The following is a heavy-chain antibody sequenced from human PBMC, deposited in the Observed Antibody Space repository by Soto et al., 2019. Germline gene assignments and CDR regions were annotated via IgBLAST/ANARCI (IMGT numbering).Heavy chain of an antibody. CDR2: ISAYNGNT. J-gene: IGHJ4*02. V-gene: IGHV1-18*01. Sequence: ASVKVSCKASGYTFTSYGISWVRQAPGQGLEWMGWISAYNGNTNYAQKLQGRVTMTRDTSTSTVYMELSSLRSEDTAVYYCASLPGVTSFDYWGQGTLVTVSS. CDR3: ASLPGVTSFDY. D-gene: IGHD4-17*01. CDR1: GYTFTSYG.